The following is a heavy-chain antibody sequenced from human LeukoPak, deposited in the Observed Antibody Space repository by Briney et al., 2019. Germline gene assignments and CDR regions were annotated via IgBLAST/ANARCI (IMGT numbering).Heavy chain of an antibody. V-gene: IGHV3-74*01. CDR2: INPDGSST. J-gene: IGHJ4*02. Sequence: PGGSLRLSCGASGFTFGTYWMHWVRQAPGKGLVWVSRINPDGSSTGYADSVRGRFTISRDNAKNTLYLQMNSLRAEDTAVCYCTKDFDAATGYWGQGTLVTVSS. CDR1: GFTFGTYW. D-gene: IGHD3-9*01. CDR3: TKDFDAATGY.